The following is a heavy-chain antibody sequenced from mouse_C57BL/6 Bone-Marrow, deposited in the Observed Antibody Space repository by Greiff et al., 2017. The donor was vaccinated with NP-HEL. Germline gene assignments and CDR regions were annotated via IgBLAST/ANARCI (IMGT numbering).Heavy chain of an antibody. Sequence: EVKLMESGGGLVKPGGSLKLSCAASGFTFSDYGMHWVRQAPGKGLEWVAYISSGSSTIYYADTVKGRFPITRNNAKNTLFLQMTSLMSEDKAVYYCARMFLTEYYFDYWGQGTTLTVSS. CDR3: ARMFLTEYYFDY. CDR2: ISSGSSTI. D-gene: IGHD3-2*01. V-gene: IGHV5-17*01. J-gene: IGHJ2*01. CDR1: GFTFSDYG.